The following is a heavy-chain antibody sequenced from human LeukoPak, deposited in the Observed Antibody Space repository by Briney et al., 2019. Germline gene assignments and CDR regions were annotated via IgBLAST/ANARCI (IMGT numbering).Heavy chain of an antibody. Sequence: GGSLRLSCAASGFTFSSCSMNWVRQAPGKGLEWVSSISSGSSYIYYADSVKGRFTISRDNAKNSLYLQMNSLRTEDTAVYFCARVPFTASLGDYFDYWGQGALVTVSS. CDR2: ISSGSSYI. CDR1: GFTFSSCS. J-gene: IGHJ4*02. V-gene: IGHV3-21*01. CDR3: ARVPFTASLGDYFDY. D-gene: IGHD3-16*01.